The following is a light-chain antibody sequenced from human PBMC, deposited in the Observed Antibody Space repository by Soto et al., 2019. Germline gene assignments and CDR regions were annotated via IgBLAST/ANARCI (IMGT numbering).Light chain of an antibody. CDR2: NSN. CDR3: ATWDDSLNVVL. CDR1: FSNIGKNP. V-gene: IGLV1-44*01. J-gene: IGLJ3*02. Sequence: QSVLTQPPSVSGTPGQRVTLTCSGSFSNIGKNPVNWYHHLPGSAPKLLIHNSNQRPSGVPDRFSGSKSGTSASLAISGLQSEDEAYYYCATWDDSLNVVLFGGGTKLTVL.